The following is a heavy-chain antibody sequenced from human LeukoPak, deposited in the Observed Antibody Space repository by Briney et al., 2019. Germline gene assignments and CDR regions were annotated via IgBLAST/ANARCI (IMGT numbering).Heavy chain of an antibody. D-gene: IGHD4-17*01. Sequence: GGSLRLSCVASGFTFSDYSMDWFRQAPGKGLEWLSYIGASDNSQYYADSVRGRFSISRDNAKNSVFLQMNSLRAEDTAVYYCVRGWTTVTTTGYYGMDVWGQGATVTVSS. CDR2: IGASDNSQ. CDR3: VRGWTTVTTTGYYGMDV. J-gene: IGHJ6*02. CDR1: GFTFSDYS. V-gene: IGHV3-48*04.